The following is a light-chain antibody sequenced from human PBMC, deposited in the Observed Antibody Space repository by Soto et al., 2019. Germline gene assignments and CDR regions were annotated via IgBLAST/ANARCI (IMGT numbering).Light chain of an antibody. CDR3: QQSYNSPPIT. J-gene: IGKJ5*01. CDR2: AAS. V-gene: IGKV1-39*01. Sequence: IQMTQSSTSLSAFVGDRVTITCRAGQSIFSSLNWYQQRPGKAPTLLIYAASSLQSGVPSRFRGSGYGTDFALTITSLEPEDFAVYYCQQSYNSPPITFGQGTRLEIK. CDR1: QSIFSS.